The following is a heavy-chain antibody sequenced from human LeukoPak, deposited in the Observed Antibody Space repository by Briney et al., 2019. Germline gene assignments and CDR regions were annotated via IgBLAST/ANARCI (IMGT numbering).Heavy chain of an antibody. D-gene: IGHD5-18*01. V-gene: IGHV4-39*01. J-gene: IGHJ6*03. CDR3: ARHSGYSYGYAYYYYYMDV. Sequence: SETLSLTCTVSGGSISSSSYYWGWIRQPPGKGLEWIGSIYYSGSTYYNPSLKSRVTISVDPSKNQFSLRLSSVTAADTAVYYCARHSGYSYGYAYYYYYMDVWGKGTTVTVSS. CDR1: GGSISSSSYY. CDR2: IYYSGST.